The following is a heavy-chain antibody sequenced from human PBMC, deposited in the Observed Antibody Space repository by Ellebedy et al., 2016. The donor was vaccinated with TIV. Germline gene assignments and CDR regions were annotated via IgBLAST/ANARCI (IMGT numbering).Heavy chain of an antibody. Sequence: GGSLRLSXAASGFTFSSYSMNWVRQAPGKGLEWVSSISSSSSYIYYADSVKGRFTISRDNAKNSLYLQMNSLRAEDTAVYYCARDGPYDILDYYYGMDVWGQGTTVTVSS. V-gene: IGHV3-21*01. CDR3: ARDGPYDILDYYYGMDV. J-gene: IGHJ6*02. D-gene: IGHD3-9*01. CDR1: GFTFSSYS. CDR2: ISSSSSYI.